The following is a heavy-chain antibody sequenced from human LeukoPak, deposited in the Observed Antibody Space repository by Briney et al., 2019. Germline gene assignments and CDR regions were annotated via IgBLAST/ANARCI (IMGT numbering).Heavy chain of an antibody. D-gene: IGHD3-10*01. Sequence: PGGSLRLSCAASGFTFSSYSMNWVRQAPGKGLEWVSSISSSSSYIYYADSVKGRFTISRDNAKNSLYLQMNSLRAEDTAVYYCARERGSGSYYEFDYWGQGTLVTVSS. J-gene: IGHJ4*02. CDR1: GFTFSSYS. V-gene: IGHV3-21*01. CDR2: ISSSSSYI. CDR3: ARERGSGSYYEFDY.